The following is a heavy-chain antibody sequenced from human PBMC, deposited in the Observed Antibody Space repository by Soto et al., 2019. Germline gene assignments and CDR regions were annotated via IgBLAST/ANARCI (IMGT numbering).Heavy chain of an antibody. D-gene: IGHD3-3*01. J-gene: IGHJ3*02. Sequence: SATLSLTCAVYGGSFSGYYWSWIRQSPGKGLEWIGEINHSGSTNYNPSLQSRATISVDTSKNQFSLKLSSVTAADTAVYYCERQDPRWSDAWYIWGLGTRVTV. V-gene: IGHV4-34*01. CDR1: GGSFSGYY. CDR2: INHSGST. CDR3: ERQDPRWSDAWYI.